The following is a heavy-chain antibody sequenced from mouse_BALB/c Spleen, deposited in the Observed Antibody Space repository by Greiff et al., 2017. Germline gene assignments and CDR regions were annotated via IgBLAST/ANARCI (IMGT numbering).Heavy chain of an antibody. Sequence: EVNVVESGGGLVQPGGSRKLSCAASGFTFSSFGMHWVRQAPEKGLEWVAYISSGSSTIYYADTVKGRFTISRDNPKNTLFLQMTSLRSEDTAMYYCASSLLRLRGAMDYWGQGTSVTVSS. CDR3: ASSLLRLRGAMDY. V-gene: IGHV5-17*02. D-gene: IGHD1-2*01. CDR2: ISSGSSTI. CDR1: GFTFSSFG. J-gene: IGHJ4*01.